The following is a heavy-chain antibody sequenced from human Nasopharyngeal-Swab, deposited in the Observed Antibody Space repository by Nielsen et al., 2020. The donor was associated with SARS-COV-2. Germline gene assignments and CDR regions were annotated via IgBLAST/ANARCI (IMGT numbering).Heavy chain of an antibody. D-gene: IGHD1-1*01. V-gene: IGHV4-4*07. CDR2: VYTSGST. Sequence: GSLRLSCSVSGGSISGYFLSWIRQPAGEGLEWIGRVYTSGSTNYNPSLESRVTISIDMSKNQFSLELRSVTAADTAFYYCARSGTTKYGLDVWGQGTTVIVSS. CDR1: GGSISGYF. CDR3: ARSGTTKYGLDV. J-gene: IGHJ6*02.